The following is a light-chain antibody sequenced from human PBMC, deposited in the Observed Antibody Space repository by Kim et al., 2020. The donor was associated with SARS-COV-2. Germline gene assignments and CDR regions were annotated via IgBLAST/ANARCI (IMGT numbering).Light chain of an antibody. Sequence: SYELTQPPSVSVAPGKTARITCGGNNIGSKSVYWYQQKPGQAPVLLIYYDSDWPSGIPERFSGSNSGNTATLTISRVEAGDEADYYCQAWDSSSDIWV. V-gene: IGLV3-21*01. J-gene: IGLJ3*02. CDR3: QAWDSSSDIWV. CDR1: NIGSKS. CDR2: YDS.